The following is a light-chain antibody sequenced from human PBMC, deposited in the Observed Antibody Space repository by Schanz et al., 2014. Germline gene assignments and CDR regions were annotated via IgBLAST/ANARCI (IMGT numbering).Light chain of an antibody. CDR1: QSVTSY. CDR3: QQRDSWPSRRVT. CDR2: DAS. J-gene: IGKJ4*01. V-gene: IGKV3-11*01. Sequence: EIVLTQSPATLSLSPGERATLSCRASQSVTSYLAWYQQKPGQAPRLLIYDASNRATGIPARFSASGSGTDFTLTISSLEPEDFAVYYCQQRDSWPSRRVTFGGGTKVEIK.